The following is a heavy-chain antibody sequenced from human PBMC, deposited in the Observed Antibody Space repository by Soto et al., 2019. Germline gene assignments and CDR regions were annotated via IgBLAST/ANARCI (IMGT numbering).Heavy chain of an antibody. J-gene: IGHJ6*02. CDR3: ARKGERLSPPLYYYYYGMDV. Sequence: QVQLVQSGAEVKKPGSSVKVSCKASGGTFSSYAISWVRQAPGQGLEWMGGIIPIFGTANYAQKFQGRVTMTADESTSTAYMELSSLRSEDTAVYYCARKGERLSPPLYYYYYGMDVWGQGTTVTVSS. D-gene: IGHD3-3*01. CDR2: IIPIFGTA. V-gene: IGHV1-69*01. CDR1: GGTFSSYA.